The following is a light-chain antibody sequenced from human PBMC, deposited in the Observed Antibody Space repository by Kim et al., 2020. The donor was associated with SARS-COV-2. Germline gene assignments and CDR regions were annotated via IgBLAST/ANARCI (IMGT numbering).Light chain of an antibody. CDR1: NLRSYY. CDR2: GKN. V-gene: IGLV3-19*01. J-gene: IGLJ3*02. CDR3: NSRDSSGNHLV. Sequence: SSELTQDPAVSVALGQTVRITCQGDNLRSYYASWYQQKPGQAPVLVISGKNNRPSGIPDRFSGSSSGNTASLTITGAQAEDEADYYCNSRDSSGNHLVFGGGTQLTVL.